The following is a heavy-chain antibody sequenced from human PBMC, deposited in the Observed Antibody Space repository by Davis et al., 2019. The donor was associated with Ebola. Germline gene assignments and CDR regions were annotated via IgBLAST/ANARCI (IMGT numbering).Heavy chain of an antibody. J-gene: IGHJ4*02. CDR3: ARGDSYYDPSGYYAGPEAPDH. Sequence: MPSETLSLTCAVSGGFVSSGGYSWSWIRQPPGKGLEWIGYYYYTGSTYYNPSLKSRVTISVDTSKNQFSLKLTSVTAAETAVYYCARGDSYYDPSGYYAGPEAPDHWGQGTLVTVSS. CDR1: GGFVSSGGYS. V-gene: IGHV4-30-4*07. D-gene: IGHD3-22*01. CDR2: YYYTGST.